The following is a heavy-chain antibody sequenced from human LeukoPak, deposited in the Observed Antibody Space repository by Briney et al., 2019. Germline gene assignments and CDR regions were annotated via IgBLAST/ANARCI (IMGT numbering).Heavy chain of an antibody. J-gene: IGHJ4*02. D-gene: IGHD3-22*01. CDR1: GFTFSSYW. V-gene: IGHV3-7*03. CDR2: IEQGGSEY. Sequence: PGGSLRLSCAASGFTFSSYWMSWVRQAPGKGLEGVANIEQGGSEYYYVDSVKGRFTISRDNAKNSLYLQMNSLRAEDTAVYYCARERPVGSGYYSYYFDYWGQGTLVTVSS. CDR3: ARERPVGSGYYSYYFDY.